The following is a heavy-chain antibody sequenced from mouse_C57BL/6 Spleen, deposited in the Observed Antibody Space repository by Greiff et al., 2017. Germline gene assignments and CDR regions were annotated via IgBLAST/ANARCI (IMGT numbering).Heavy chain of an antibody. V-gene: IGHV1-31*01. CDR3: AREGITTVVTGTWAY. Sequence: DVKLQESGPELVKPGASVKISCKASGYSFTGYYMHWVKQSHGNILDWIGYIYPYNGVSSYNQKFKGKATLTVDKSSSTAYMELRSLTSEDSAVYYCAREGITTVVTGTWAYWGQGTLVTVSA. CDR1: GYSFTGYY. J-gene: IGHJ3*01. CDR2: IYPYNGVS. D-gene: IGHD1-1*01.